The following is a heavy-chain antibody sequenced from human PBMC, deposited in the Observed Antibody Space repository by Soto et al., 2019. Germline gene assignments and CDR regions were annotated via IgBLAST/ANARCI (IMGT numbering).Heavy chain of an antibody. CDR1: GFTFINYA. J-gene: IGHJ3*01. Sequence: GGSLRLSCEVSGFTFINYAMTWVRQPPGKGLEWVSDMSSDSGSIYYADSVKGRFTISRDNAKNKLLLQMNTLRVEDTAVYYCARGVSYGFDFWGQGTMVTVSS. CDR3: ARGVSYGFDF. V-gene: IGHV3-48*01. CDR2: MSSDSGSI. D-gene: IGHD3-10*01.